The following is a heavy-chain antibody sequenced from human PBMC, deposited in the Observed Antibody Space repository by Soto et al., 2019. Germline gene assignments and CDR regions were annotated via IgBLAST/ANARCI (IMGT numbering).Heavy chain of an antibody. V-gene: IGHV3-7*03. CDR1: GFTFSSYW. CDR3: ARDLGGYYDSSGNIGAFEI. Sequence: GGSLRLSCAASGFTFSSYWMSWVRQAPGKGLEWVANIKQDGSEKYYVDSVKGRFTISRDNAKNSLYLQMNSLRAEDTAVYYRARDLGGYYDSSGNIGAFEIWGQGTMVTVS. CDR2: IKQDGSEK. J-gene: IGHJ3*02. D-gene: IGHD3-22*01.